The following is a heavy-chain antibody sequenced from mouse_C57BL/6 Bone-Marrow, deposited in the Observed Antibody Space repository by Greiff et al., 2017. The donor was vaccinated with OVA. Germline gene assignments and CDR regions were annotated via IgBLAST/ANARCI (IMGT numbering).Heavy chain of an antibody. CDR1: GYTFTDYY. V-gene: IGHV1-75*01. CDR2: IFPGSGST. D-gene: IGHD2-14*01. CDR3: ARYRAGTWRGFAY. Sequence: VKLQQSGPELVKPGASVKISCKASGYTFTDYYINWVKQRPGQGLEWIGWIFPGSGSTYYNEKFKGKATLTVDKSSSTAYMLLSSLTSEDSAVYFCARYRAGTWRGFAYWGQGTLVTVSA. J-gene: IGHJ3*01.